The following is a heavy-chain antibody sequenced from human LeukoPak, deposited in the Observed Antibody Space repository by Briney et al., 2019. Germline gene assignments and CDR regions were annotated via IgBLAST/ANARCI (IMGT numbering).Heavy chain of an antibody. J-gene: IGHJ4*02. CDR1: GFTFNYHW. V-gene: IGHV3-7*01. D-gene: IGHD3-22*01. Sequence: SGGSLRLSCAASGFTFNYHWMNWVRQAPGKGLEWVANIKQDGSEEYYVGSVKGRFTISRDNAENTLHLQMNSLRVEDTAVYYCARQTSYYDSRGYYLSSFDYWGQGTLVTVSS. CDR2: IKQDGSEE. CDR3: ARQTSYYDSRGYYLSSFDY.